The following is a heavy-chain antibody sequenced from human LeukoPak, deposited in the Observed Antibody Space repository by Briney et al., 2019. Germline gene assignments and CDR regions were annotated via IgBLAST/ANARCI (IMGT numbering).Heavy chain of an antibody. J-gene: IGHJ4*02. CDR3: GRGMDSLER. Sequence: ASVKVSCKVSGGTFSSYGISWVRQAPGQGLEWMGGIIPMFGRTAYAQKFQGRITISADESTTTVYMEVNSLTSEDTAVYYCGRGMDSLERWGQGTVVVVSS. CDR2: IIPMFGRT. D-gene: IGHD2-2*03. V-gene: IGHV1-69*13. CDR1: GGTFSSYG.